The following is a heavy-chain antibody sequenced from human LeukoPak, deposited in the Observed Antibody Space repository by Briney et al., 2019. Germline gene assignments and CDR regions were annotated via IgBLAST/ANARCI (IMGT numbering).Heavy chain of an antibody. Sequence: TSETLSLTCTVSGGSISSYYWSWIRQPSGKGLEWIGYIYYSGSTNYNPSLKSRVTISVDTSKNQFSLKLSSVTAADTAVYYCARAEVLPDFYDTSGGFDYWGQGTLVTVSS. D-gene: IGHD3-22*01. CDR2: IYYSGST. V-gene: IGHV4-59*01. CDR1: GGSISSYY. CDR3: ARAEVLPDFYDTSGGFDY. J-gene: IGHJ4*02.